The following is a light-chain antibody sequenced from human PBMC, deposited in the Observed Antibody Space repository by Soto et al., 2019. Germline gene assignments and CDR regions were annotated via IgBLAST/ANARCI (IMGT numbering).Light chain of an antibody. Sequence: EIVLTQSPGTLSLSPGERATLSCRARQSVSSSSLAWYQQKRGQAPRLLIYGVSSRATGIPDRFSGGGSGTDFPLTIIRLEPEDYCQVSGRSALYTFVQGTRLEIK. J-gene: IGKJ2*01. V-gene: IGKV3-20*01. CDR3: RSALYT. CDR2: GVS. CDR1: QSVSSSS.